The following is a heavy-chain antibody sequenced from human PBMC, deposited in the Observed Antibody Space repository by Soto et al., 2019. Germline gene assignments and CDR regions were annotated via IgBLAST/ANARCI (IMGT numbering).Heavy chain of an antibody. J-gene: IGHJ4*02. V-gene: IGHV3-74*01. CDR1: GFTFSSYW. CDR2: IKNDGSGT. CDR3: VRGDGDYYDGNGYLGRH. D-gene: IGHD3-22*01. Sequence: EVQLVESGGGLVQPGGSLRLSCAASGFTFSSYWMHWVRQVPGKGLVWVSRIKNDGSGTYYADSVKGRLTMSRDNAKNKLYLQMNSLRAEDTAVYYCVRGDGDYYDGNGYLGRHWGQGTLVTVSS.